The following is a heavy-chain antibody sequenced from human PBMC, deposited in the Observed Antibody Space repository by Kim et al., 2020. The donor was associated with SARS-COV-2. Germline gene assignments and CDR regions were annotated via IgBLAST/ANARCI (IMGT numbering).Heavy chain of an antibody. CDR2: INTNTGNP. CDR1: GYTFTSYA. J-gene: IGHJ4*02. D-gene: IGHD3-3*01. Sequence: ASVKVSCKASGYTFTSYAMNWVRQAPGQGLEWMGWINTNTGNPTYAQGFTGRFVFSLDTSVSTAYLQISSLKAEDTAVYYCARADVTTIFGVVIIPVYDFDYWGQGTLVTLSS. CDR3: ARADVTTIFGVVIIPVYDFDY. V-gene: IGHV7-4-1*02.